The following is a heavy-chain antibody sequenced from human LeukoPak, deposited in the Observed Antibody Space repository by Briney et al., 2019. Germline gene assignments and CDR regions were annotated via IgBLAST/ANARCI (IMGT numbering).Heavy chain of an antibody. V-gene: IGHV4-61*02. CDR3: ARGGSNNYYYYMDV. Sequence: SETLSLTCTVSGASISSDSYYWNWIRQPAGKGLEWIGRIYPSGSPNYNPSLKSRVTISLDTSKNQFSLRLSSMTTADTGVYYCARGGSNNYYYYMDVWGKGTTVTISS. D-gene: IGHD2/OR15-2a*01. CDR2: IYPSGSP. J-gene: IGHJ6*03. CDR1: GASISSDSYY.